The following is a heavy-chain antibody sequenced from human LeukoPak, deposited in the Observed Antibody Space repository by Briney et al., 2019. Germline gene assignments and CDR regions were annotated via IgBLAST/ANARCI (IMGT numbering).Heavy chain of an antibody. CDR3: AKAYRGYDRPDAFDI. CDR2: ISYDGSNK. D-gene: IGHD5-12*01. CDR1: GFTFSSYG. V-gene: IGHV3-30*18. Sequence: GGSLRLSCAASGFTFSSYGMHWVRQAPGKGLEWVAVISYDGSNKYYADSVKGRFTISRDNSKNTLYLQMNSLRAEDTAVYYCAKAYRGYDRPDAFDIWGQGTMVTVSS. J-gene: IGHJ3*02.